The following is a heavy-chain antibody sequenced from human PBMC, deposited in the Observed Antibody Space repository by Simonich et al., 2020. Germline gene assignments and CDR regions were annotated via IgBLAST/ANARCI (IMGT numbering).Heavy chain of an antibody. V-gene: IGHV3-7*01. D-gene: IGHD7-27*01. CDR2: IKQDGSEI. CDR3: ARDGLGTAYYYYMDV. CDR1: GFTFSSYW. Sequence: EVQLVESGGGLVQPGGSLRLSCAASGFTFSSYWMSWVRQAPGKGLEWVANIKQDGSEIYYVDFVKGRFTIPRDNAKNSLYLQMNSLRAEDTAVYYCARDGLGTAYYYYMDVWGKGTTVTVSS. J-gene: IGHJ6*03.